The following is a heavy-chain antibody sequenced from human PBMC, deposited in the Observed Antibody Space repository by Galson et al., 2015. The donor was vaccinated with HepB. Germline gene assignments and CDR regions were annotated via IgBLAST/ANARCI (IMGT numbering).Heavy chain of an antibody. D-gene: IGHD2-2*02. V-gene: IGHV3-33*01. CDR2: IWYDGSNK. CDR1: GFTFSSYG. Sequence: SLRLSCAASGFTFSSYGMHWVRQAPGKGLEWVAVIWYDGSNKYYADSVKGRFTISRDNSKNTLYLQMNSLRAEDTAVYYCAREVGYCSSTSCYTEAFDIWGQGTMVTVSS. CDR3: AREVGYCSSTSCYTEAFDI. J-gene: IGHJ3*02.